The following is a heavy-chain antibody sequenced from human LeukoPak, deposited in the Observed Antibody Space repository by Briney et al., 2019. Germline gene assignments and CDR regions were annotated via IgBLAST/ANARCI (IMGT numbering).Heavy chain of an antibody. V-gene: IGHV4-34*01. CDR3: ARWNSSAVGLIDY. J-gene: IGHJ4*02. D-gene: IGHD1/OR15-1a*01. CDR2: INHSGST. CDR1: GGSFSGYY. Sequence: SETLSLTCAVYGGSFSGYYWSWIHQPPGKGLEWIGEINHSGSTNYNPSLKSRVTISVDTSKNQFSLKLSSVTAADTAVYYCARWNSSAVGLIDYWGQGTLVTVSS.